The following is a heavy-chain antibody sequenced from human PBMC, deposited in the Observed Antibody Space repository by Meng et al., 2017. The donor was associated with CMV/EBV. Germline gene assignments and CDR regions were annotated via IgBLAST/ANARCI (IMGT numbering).Heavy chain of an antibody. CDR1: GYTFTIYG. CDR3: ARAEGLLISYYYYGMDV. D-gene: IGHD2/OR15-2a*01. CDR2: ISAYNGNT. Sequence: ASVKVSCKASGYTFTIYGISWVRQAPGQGLEWMGWISAYNGNTNYAQKLQGRVTMTTDTSTSTAYMELSSLRSEDTAVYYCARAEGLLISYYYYGMDVWGQGTTVTVSS. J-gene: IGHJ6*02. V-gene: IGHV1-18*01.